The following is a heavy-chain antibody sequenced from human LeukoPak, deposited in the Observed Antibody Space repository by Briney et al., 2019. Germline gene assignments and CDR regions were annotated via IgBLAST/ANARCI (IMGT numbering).Heavy chain of an antibody. J-gene: IGHJ3*01. CDR1: GFIIGSYW. V-gene: IGHV3-7*01. CDR3: ARAGYYGDDAFDL. D-gene: IGHD2/OR15-2a*01. CDR2: IRQDGSEK. Sequence: GGSLRLSCVASGFIIGSYWMSWVRQAPGKGLEWVANIRQDGSEKYYVDSVKGRLTISRDNAKNSLYLQMNNLTAADTAIYYCARAGYYGDDAFDLWGQGTRVTLSS.